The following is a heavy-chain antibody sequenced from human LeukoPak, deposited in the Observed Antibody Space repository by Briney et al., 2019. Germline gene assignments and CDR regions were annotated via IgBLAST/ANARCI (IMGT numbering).Heavy chain of an antibody. D-gene: IGHD3-22*01. CDR2: ISDSGDNT. J-gene: IGHJ4*02. CDR1: GFTFSSYA. V-gene: IGHV3-23*01. CDR3: AKGSYYDSSGSFYFDY. Sequence: GGSLRLSCAASGFTFSSYAVSWVRQAPGKGLEWVSGISDSGDNTCYADSVKGRFTISRDNSKNTLYVQVNSLGTEDTAAYYCAKGSYYDSSGSFYFDYWGRGTLVTVSS.